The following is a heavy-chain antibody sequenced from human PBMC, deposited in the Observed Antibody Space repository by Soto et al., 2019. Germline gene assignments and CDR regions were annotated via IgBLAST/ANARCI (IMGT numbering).Heavy chain of an antibody. J-gene: IGHJ5*02. Sequence: QVQLVESGGGVVQPGRSLRLSCAASGFTFSSYGMHWVRQAPGKGLEWVAVISYDGSNKYYADSVKGRFTISRDKSKNTLYLQMNSLRAEDTAVYFCAKEVTLGWFDPWGQGTLVTVSS. CDR1: GFTFSSYG. V-gene: IGHV3-30*18. D-gene: IGHD3-10*01. CDR3: AKEVTLGWFDP. CDR2: ISYDGSNK.